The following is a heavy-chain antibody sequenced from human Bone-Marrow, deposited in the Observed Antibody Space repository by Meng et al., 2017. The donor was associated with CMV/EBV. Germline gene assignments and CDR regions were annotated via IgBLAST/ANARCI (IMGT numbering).Heavy chain of an antibody. CDR2: TYYRSKWYN. CDR1: GDSVSSNSAA. CDR3: AKSGVAILNY. Sequence: LRLSCAISGDSVSSNSAAWNWIRQSPSRGLEWLGRTYYRSKWYNDYAVSVKSRITINPDTSKNQFSLQLNSVTPEDTAVYYCAKSGVAILNYWGQGTLVTVSS. J-gene: IGHJ4*02. V-gene: IGHV6-1*01. D-gene: IGHD2-21*01.